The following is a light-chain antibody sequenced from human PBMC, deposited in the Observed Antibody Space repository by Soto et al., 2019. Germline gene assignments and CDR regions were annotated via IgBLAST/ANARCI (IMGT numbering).Light chain of an antibody. Sequence: QSALTQPASVSGSPEQSITISCTGTSSEVGDYNYVSWYQQHPGKAPKLMIFDVSNRPSGVSNRFSGSKSGTTASLTISGLQAEDEADDYCSSYTSSSTRVFGTGTKLTVL. CDR3: SSYTSSSTRV. CDR2: DVS. CDR1: SSEVGDYNY. J-gene: IGLJ1*01. V-gene: IGLV2-14*01.